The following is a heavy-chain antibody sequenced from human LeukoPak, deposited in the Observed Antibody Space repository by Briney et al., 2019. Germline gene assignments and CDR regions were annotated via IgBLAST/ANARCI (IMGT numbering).Heavy chain of an antibody. CDR1: GFTFRNYG. CDR3: AKGGHSSGWPNWFDP. J-gene: IGHJ5*02. Sequence: GGSLRLSCAASGFTFRNYGMHWVRQVPGKGLEWLGVVTYDGSKAFYADSVKGRLTISRDTSRNTLYLQMDTLRAEDTAVYHCAKGGHSSGWPNWFDPWGQGTLVTVSS. D-gene: IGHD6-19*01. CDR2: VTYDGSKA. V-gene: IGHV3-30*18.